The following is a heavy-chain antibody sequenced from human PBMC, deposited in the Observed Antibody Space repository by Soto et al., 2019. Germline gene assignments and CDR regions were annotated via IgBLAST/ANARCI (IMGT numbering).Heavy chain of an antibody. J-gene: IGHJ4*02. D-gene: IGHD1-1*01. CDR1: GFPFSFYS. CDR2: ITSTSSAI. V-gene: IGHV3-48*02. Sequence: GGSLRLSCAASGFPFSFYSMNWVRQAPGKGLEWISYITSTSSAINYADYVRGRFTISRDNAMRSLFLHMNSLRDEDTAVHYCARDGKGAAYTHGPYYFDYWGQGALVTVSS. CDR3: ARDGKGAAYTHGPYYFDY.